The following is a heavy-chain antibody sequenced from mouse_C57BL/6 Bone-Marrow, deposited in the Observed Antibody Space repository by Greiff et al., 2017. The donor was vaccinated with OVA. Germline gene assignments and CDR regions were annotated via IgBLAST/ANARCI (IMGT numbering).Heavy chain of an antibody. J-gene: IGHJ1*03. D-gene: IGHD2-3*01. CDR1: GFSLTSYG. Sequence: QVQLKQSGPGLVQPSQSLSITCTVSGFSLTSYGVHWVRQSPGKGLEWLGVIWSGGSTDYNAAFISRLSISKDNSKSQVFFKMNSLQADDTAIYYCARENPYDGYFYWYFDVWGTGTTVTVSS. CDR2: IWSGGST. CDR3: ARENPYDGYFYWYFDV. V-gene: IGHV2-2*01.